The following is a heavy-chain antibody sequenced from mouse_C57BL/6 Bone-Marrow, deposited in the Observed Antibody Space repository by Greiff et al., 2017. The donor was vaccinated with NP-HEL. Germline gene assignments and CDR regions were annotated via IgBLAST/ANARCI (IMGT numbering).Heavy chain of an antibody. CDR1: GFNIKDDY. CDR2: IDPENGDT. J-gene: IGHJ4*01. CDR3: TTGGSSPYAMDY. D-gene: IGHD1-1*01. Sequence: VHVKQSGAELVRPGASVKLSCTVSGFNIKDDYMHWVKQRPEQGLEWIGWIDPENGDTEYASKFQGQATITADTSSNTAYLQLSSLTSEDTAVYYCTTGGSSPYAMDYWGQGTSVTVSS. V-gene: IGHV14-4*01.